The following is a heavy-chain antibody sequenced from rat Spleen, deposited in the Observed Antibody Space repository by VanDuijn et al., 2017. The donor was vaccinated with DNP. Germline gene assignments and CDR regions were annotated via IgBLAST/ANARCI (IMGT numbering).Heavy chain of an antibody. CDR1: GFTFSNYG. CDR2: ITNSGGSI. D-gene: IGHD1-4*01. V-gene: IGHV5S23*01. CDR3: TTGAGSP. Sequence: EVQLVESGGGLVQPGNSLKLSCVASGFTFSNYGMAWVRQAPTKGLEWVASITNSGGSIYYRDSLKGRITISRDNAKSTLYLQMDSLRSEDTATYYCTTGAGSPWGQGTSVTVSS. J-gene: IGHJ4*01.